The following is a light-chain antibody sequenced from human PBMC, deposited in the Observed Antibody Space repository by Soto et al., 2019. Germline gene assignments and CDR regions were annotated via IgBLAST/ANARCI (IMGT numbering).Light chain of an antibody. CDR3: QQFNSFPLT. Sequence: AVQLTQSPSSLSASVGDRVTISCRASQGIGSALAWYQQNPGKAPKVLIYDASSLESGVPSRFSGSGSGTDFTLTISSLQPEELANYYCQQFNSFPLTFGGGTKVEIK. CDR2: DAS. CDR1: QGIGSA. J-gene: IGKJ4*01. V-gene: IGKV1-13*02.